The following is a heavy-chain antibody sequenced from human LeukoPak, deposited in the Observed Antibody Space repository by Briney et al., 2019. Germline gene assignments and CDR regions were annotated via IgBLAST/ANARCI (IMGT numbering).Heavy chain of an antibody. J-gene: IGHJ4*02. CDR3: ARDERSIQFNY. CDR1: GFTVSSNY. CDR2: ISSSGSTI. V-gene: IGHV3-48*01. D-gene: IGHD2-21*01. Sequence: PGGSLRLSCAASGFTVSSNYMNWVRQAPGKGLEWVSYISSSGSTIYYADSVKGRFTISRDNSKSTLYLQLNSLRAEDTAIYYCARDERSIQFNYWGQGTLVTVSS.